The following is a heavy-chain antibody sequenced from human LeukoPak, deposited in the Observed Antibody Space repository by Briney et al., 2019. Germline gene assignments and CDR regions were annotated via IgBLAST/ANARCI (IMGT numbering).Heavy chain of an antibody. J-gene: IGHJ3*01. Sequence: GGSLRLSCAASGFTVSNNYMVWVRQAPGKRLEWVSVIYAGGTTSYADSVKGRFTISRDSSQNTLYLQMNSLRAEDTAVYYCARHSLVIPSVTRGSFDVWGQGTIVTVSS. CDR3: ARHSLVIPSVTRGSFDV. V-gene: IGHV3-53*01. CDR1: GFTVSNNY. CDR2: IYAGGTT. D-gene: IGHD3-16*01.